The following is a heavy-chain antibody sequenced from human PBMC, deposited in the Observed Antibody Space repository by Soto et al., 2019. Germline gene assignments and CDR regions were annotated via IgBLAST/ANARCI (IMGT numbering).Heavy chain of an antibody. V-gene: IGHV4-31*02. J-gene: IGHJ4*02. CDR2: IYYSGST. Sequence: SETLSLTCTVSGGSISSGGYSWTWIRQHPGKGLEWIGYIYYSGSTYYKPSLKSRVTISVDTSKNQLSLKLSSVTAADTAVYYCAGDVSDSGWLDCWGQGTLVTVSS. CDR3: AGDVSDSGWLDC. D-gene: IGHD5-12*01. CDR1: GGSISSGGYS.